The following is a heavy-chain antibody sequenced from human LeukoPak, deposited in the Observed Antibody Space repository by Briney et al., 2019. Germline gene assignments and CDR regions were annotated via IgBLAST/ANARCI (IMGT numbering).Heavy chain of an antibody. J-gene: IGHJ4*02. CDR3: ARVVSNYYFDY. D-gene: IGHD3-10*01. CDR1: GGSISSGGYS. V-gene: IGHV4-30-2*01. CDR2: IYRSGSP. Sequence: PSETLSLTCAVSGGSISSGGYSWSWIRQPPGKGLEWIGYIYRSGSPYYNPSLKSRVTISVDRSKNQFSLKLSSVTAADTAVYYCARVVSNYYFDYWGQGTLVTVSS.